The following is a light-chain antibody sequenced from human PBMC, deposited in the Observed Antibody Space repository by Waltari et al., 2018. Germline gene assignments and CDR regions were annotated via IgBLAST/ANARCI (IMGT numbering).Light chain of an antibody. CDR3: CSYAGSYTWV. Sequence: QAALTQPASVSGSPGQSITLSCTGTSSDVGNYNLVSWYQQYPGTAPKVLIYDDNRRPSGVSDRFSGSKSGNTASLTISGVQAEDEADYYCCSYAGSYTWVFGGGTKLTVL. CDR2: DDN. CDR1: SSDVGNYNL. V-gene: IGLV2-23*01. J-gene: IGLJ3*02.